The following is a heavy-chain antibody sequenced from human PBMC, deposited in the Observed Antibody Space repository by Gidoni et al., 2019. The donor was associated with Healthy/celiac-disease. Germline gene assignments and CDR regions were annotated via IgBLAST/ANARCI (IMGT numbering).Heavy chain of an antibody. J-gene: IGHJ5*02. CDR2: INHSGST. Sequence: QVQLQQWGAGLLKPSETLSLTCAVYGGSFSGYYWSWIRQPPGKGLEWIGEINHSGSTNYNPSRKSRVTISVDTSKNQFSLKLSSVTAADTAVYYCARESVTLNWFDPWGQGTLVTVSS. CDR1: GGSFSGYY. CDR3: ARESVTLNWFDP. V-gene: IGHV4-34*01. D-gene: IGHD3-16*02.